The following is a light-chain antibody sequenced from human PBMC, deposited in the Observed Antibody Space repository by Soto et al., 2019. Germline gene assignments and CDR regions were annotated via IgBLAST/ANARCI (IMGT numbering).Light chain of an antibody. CDR2: SNN. J-gene: IGLJ1*01. V-gene: IGLV1-47*02. CDR1: SSNIGGTNY. CDR3: AAWDDNFSTYV. Sequence: QSALTQPPSASGTPGQKVFISCSGSSSNIGGTNYAYWYQQLPGAAPKLLMHSNNLRPSGVPERISGSKFGTAASLAISGLRSEDEVDYYCAAWDDNFSTYVFGSGTKVPS.